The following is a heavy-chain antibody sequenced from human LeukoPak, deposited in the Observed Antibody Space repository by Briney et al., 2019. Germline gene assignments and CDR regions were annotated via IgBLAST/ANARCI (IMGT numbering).Heavy chain of an antibody. D-gene: IGHD4-11*01. CDR1: GFTFSSYG. Sequence: GRSLRLSCAASGFTFSSYGMHWVRQAPGKGLEWVAVISYDGSNKYYADSVKGRFTISRDNSKNTLYLQMNSLRAEDTAVYYCARGLVTVTHFDYWGQGTLVTVSS. CDR2: ISYDGSNK. V-gene: IGHV3-30*03. J-gene: IGHJ4*02. CDR3: ARGLVTVTHFDY.